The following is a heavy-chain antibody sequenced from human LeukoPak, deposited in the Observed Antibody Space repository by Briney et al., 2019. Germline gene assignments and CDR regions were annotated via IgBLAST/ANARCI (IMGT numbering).Heavy chain of an antibody. CDR3: ARQVSNYYGSGSYYNYYHYYYMDV. Sequence: SQTLSLTCAVYGGSFSGYYWSWIRQPPGKGLEWIGEINHSGSTNYNPSLKSRVTISVDTSKNQFSLKLSSVTAADTAVYYCARQVSNYYGSGSYYNYYHYYYMDVWGKGTTVTISS. J-gene: IGHJ6*03. CDR1: GGSFSGYY. D-gene: IGHD3-10*01. CDR2: INHSGST. V-gene: IGHV4-34*01.